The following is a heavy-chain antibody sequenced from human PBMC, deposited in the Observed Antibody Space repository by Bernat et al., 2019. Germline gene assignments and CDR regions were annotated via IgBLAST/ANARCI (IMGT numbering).Heavy chain of an antibody. CDR3: ARFDYSNHRYYFDY. D-gene: IGHD4-4*01. J-gene: IGHJ4*02. CDR1: GGSISSYY. CDR2: IYYSGST. Sequence: QVQLQESGPGLVKPSETLSLTCTVSGGSISSYYWSWIRQPPGTGLEWIGYIYYSGSTNYNPSLKSRVTISVDTSKNQFSLQLSSVTAADTAVYYCARFDYSNHRYYFDYWGQGTLVTVSS. V-gene: IGHV4-59*01.